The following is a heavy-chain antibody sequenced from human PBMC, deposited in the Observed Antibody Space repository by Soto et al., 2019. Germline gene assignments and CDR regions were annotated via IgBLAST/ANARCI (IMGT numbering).Heavy chain of an antibody. CDR2: ISYDGSNK. CDR1: GFTFSSYG. V-gene: IGHV3-30*03. Sequence: GGSLRLSCAASGFTFSSYGMHWVRQAPGKGLEWVAVISYDGSNKYYADSVKGRFTISRDNSKNTLYLQMNSLRAEDTAVYYCAAPGTRGYYYYYGMDVWGQGTTVTVSS. J-gene: IGHJ6*02. CDR3: AAPGTRGYYYYYGMDV. D-gene: IGHD1-1*01.